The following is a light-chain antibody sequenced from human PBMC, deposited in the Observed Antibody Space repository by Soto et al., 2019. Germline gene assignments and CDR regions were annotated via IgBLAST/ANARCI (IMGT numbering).Light chain of an antibody. J-gene: IGKJ1*01. CDR3: QQSNSITWT. Sequence: DIQMTQSPSSLSASVGDRVTITCQASQGISTYLNWYQQKPGKAPKVLIYAASSLQSGVPSRFSGSGSETDFTLTISSLQPEDFATYSCQQSNSITWTFGQGTKVDIK. CDR1: QGISTY. CDR2: AAS. V-gene: IGKV1-39*01.